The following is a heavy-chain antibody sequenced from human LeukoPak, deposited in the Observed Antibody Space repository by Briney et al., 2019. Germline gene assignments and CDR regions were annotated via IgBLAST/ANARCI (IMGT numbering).Heavy chain of an antibody. CDR3: AKSHHVTAIDY. CDR1: GFTFSNYA. Sequence: GGSLRLSCAASGFTFSNYAMNWVRQAPGKGLEWVSGISYSGGSTYYAGSVKGRFTISRDNSKNTLYLQMNSLRADDTAVYYCAKSHHVTAIDYWGQGTLVTVSS. J-gene: IGHJ4*02. V-gene: IGHV3-23*01. CDR2: ISYSGGST. D-gene: IGHD2-21*02.